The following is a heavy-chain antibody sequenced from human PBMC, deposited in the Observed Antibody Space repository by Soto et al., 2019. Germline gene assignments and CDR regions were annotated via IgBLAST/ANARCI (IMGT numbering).Heavy chain of an antibody. V-gene: IGHV3-48*01. CDR3: ARRRLSG. Sequence: EVQLVESGGGLVQPGGSLRLSCAASGFNFNTYSMNWVRQAPGKGLEWISYISSSSRTIYYADSVKGRFTISRDNGKDSLYLQMNSLRVEDTAIYYCARRRLSGWGQGTLVTGSA. J-gene: IGHJ4*02. D-gene: IGHD6-19*01. CDR1: GFNFNTYS. CDR2: ISSSSRTI.